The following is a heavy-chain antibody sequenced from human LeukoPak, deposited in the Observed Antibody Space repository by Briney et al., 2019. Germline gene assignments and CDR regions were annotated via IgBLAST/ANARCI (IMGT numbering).Heavy chain of an antibody. CDR3: AKDGTTMIVVVTFDY. D-gene: IGHD3-22*01. J-gene: IGHJ4*02. Sequence: PGGSLRLSCAASGFAFSSYAMSWVRQAPGKGLEWVSAISGSGGSTYYADSVKGRFTISRDNSKNTLYLQMNSLRAEDTAVYFCAKDGTTMIVVVTFDYWGQGTLVTVSS. CDR1: GFAFSSYA. CDR2: ISGSGGST. V-gene: IGHV3-23*01.